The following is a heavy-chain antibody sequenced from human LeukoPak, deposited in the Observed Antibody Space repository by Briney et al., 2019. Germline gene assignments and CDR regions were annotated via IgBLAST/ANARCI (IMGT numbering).Heavy chain of an antibody. Sequence: SETLSLTCTVSGGFISSYYWSWIRQPAGKGLEWIGRIYTSGSTNYNPSLKSRVTMSVDTSKNQFSLKLSPVTAADTAVYYCARDFWSGYSRYYYGMDVWGQGTTVTVSS. CDR1: GGFISSYY. V-gene: IGHV4-4*07. D-gene: IGHD3-3*01. CDR2: IYTSGST. J-gene: IGHJ6*02. CDR3: ARDFWSGYSRYYYGMDV.